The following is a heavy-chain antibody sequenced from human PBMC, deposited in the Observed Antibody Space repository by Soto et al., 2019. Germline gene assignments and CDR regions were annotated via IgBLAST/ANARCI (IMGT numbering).Heavy chain of an antibody. CDR3: ARTHSSWAPDNWFDP. J-gene: IGHJ5*02. CDR2: ISGSGGST. D-gene: IGHD6-13*01. CDR1: GFTFSSYA. V-gene: IGHV3-23*01. Sequence: GGSLRLSCAASGFTFSSYAMSWVRQAPGKGLEWVSAISGSGGSTYYADSVKGRVTMTTDTSTSTAYMELRSLRSDDTAVYYCARTHSSWAPDNWFDPWGQGTLVTVSS.